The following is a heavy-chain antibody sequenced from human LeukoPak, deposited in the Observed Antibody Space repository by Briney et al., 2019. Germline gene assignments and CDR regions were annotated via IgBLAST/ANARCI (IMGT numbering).Heavy chain of an antibody. D-gene: IGHD3-3*01. CDR2: IYSGGST. CDR1: GFTVSTNY. J-gene: IGHJ4*02. Sequence: GGSLRLSCAASGFTVSTNYMSWVRQAPGKGLEWVSVIYSGGSTYYADSVKGRFTISRDNSKNTLYLQMNSLRAEDTAVYYCARDRPDFWSGYSFDYWGQGTLVTVSS. CDR3: ARDRPDFWSGYSFDY. V-gene: IGHV3-53*05.